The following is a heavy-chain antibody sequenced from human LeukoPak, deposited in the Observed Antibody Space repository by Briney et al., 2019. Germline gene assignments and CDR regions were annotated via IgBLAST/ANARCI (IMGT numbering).Heavy chain of an antibody. CDR2: ISSSGSTI. CDR1: GFTFSSYE. Sequence: GGSLRLSCAASGFTFSSYEVNWVRQAPGKGLEWVSYISSSGSTIYYADSVKGRFTISRDNAKNSLYLQMNSLRAEDTAVYYCARVLHKRNYDSSVYYGYWGQGTLVTVSS. CDR3: ARVLHKRNYDSSVYYGY. D-gene: IGHD3-22*01. V-gene: IGHV3-48*03. J-gene: IGHJ4*02.